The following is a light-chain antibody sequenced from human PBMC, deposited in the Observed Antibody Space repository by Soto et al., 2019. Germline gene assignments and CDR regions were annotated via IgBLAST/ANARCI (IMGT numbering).Light chain of an antibody. J-gene: IGLJ2*01. Sequence: QSVLTQPASVSGSPGQSITISCTGTSSDVGSYNYVSWYQQYPGKAPKLMIYEATKRPSGVSNRFSGSKSGNTASLTVSGLQAEDEAYYYCCSYAGRSTWVFGGGTKLTVL. CDR1: SSDVGSYNY. V-gene: IGLV2-23*01. CDR3: CSYAGRSTWV. CDR2: EAT.